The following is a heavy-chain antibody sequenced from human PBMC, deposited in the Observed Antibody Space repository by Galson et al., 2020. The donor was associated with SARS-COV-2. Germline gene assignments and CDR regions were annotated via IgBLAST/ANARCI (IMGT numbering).Heavy chain of an antibody. Sequence: GGSLRLSCAASGFTFINAWMTWVRQAPGKGLEWVGRIKRKTDGGTIEYAAPVKGRFSISRDDSKNTRFLQMNSLKTEGTAVYYCTTGYSTSWAGDDSDGMEVLGQGTTVTGS. CDR2: IKRKTDGGTI. CDR1: GFTFINAW. D-gene: IGHD5-18*01. J-gene: IGHJ6*02. CDR3: TTGYSTSWAGDDSDGMEV. V-gene: IGHV3-15*01.